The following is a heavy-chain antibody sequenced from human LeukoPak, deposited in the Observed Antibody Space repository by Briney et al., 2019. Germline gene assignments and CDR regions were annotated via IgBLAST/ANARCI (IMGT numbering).Heavy chain of an antibody. D-gene: IGHD6-19*01. CDR2: ISYSSSTI. V-gene: IGHV3-48*02. CDR1: GFTFSSYS. Sequence: GGSLRLSCAASGFTFSSYSMNWVRQAPGKGLEWVSYISYSSSTIYYADSVKGRFAISRDNAKNSLYLQMNSLRDEDTAVYYCARDERAGSGWYFVYWGQGTLVTVSS. J-gene: IGHJ4*02. CDR3: ARDERAGSGWYFVY.